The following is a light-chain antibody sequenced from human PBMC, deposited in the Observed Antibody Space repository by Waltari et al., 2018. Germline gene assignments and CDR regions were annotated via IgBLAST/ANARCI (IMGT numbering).Light chain of an antibody. Sequence: QPVLTQPPSSSASPGESARLTCTLPSDFYVGDFIIYWYQQRPGSPPRFLLYYNSDSEKAQGSGVPSRFSGSKDASANAGILLISGLQSEDEADYYCMFWPSNVWVFGGGTKLTVL. CDR3: MFWPSNVWV. V-gene: IGLV5-37*01. CDR1: SDFYVGDFI. J-gene: IGLJ3*02. CDR2: YNSDSEK.